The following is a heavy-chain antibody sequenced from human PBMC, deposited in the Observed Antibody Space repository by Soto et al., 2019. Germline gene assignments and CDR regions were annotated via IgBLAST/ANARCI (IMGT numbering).Heavy chain of an antibody. CDR3: VRAYYSYGMAV. CDR2: INNAGST. J-gene: IGHJ6*02. D-gene: IGHD2-21*01. Sequence: EVQLVESGGTLVQPGGSLKLSCAASGFDASVNFMTWVRQAPGKGLEWVTAINNAGSTFYADSVKGRFSIARDDSKNTLYLQMNSLSVAYTAMYYCVRAYYSYGMAVWGQGTAFTVSS. CDR1: GFDASVNF. V-gene: IGHV3-66*01.